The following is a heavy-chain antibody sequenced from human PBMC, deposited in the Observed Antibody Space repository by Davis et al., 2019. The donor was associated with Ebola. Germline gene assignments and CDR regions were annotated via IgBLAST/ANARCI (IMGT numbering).Heavy chain of an antibody. Sequence: AASVKVSCKASGYTFTSYYIHWVRQAPGQGLEWMGIMNPSAGSTSYAQKFQGRVTMTRDTSTSTVYMELSTLRSDDTAMFYCASTKAGLDYWGQGSLVTVSS. CDR3: ASTKAGLDY. D-gene: IGHD2-8*01. J-gene: IGHJ4*02. CDR1: GYTFTSYY. CDR2: MNPSAGST. V-gene: IGHV1-46*01.